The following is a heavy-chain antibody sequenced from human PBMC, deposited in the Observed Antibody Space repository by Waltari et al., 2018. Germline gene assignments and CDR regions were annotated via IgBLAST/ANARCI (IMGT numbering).Heavy chain of an antibody. J-gene: IGHJ4*02. CDR2: ISSMGSTI. CDR1: GFTFSDYY. CDR3: AREISGFGEFDY. V-gene: IGHV3-11*01. Sequence: QVQLVESGGGLVKPGGSLRLSCAASGFTFSDYYMSWIGQAPGKRLEWCSYISSMGSTIYYAAAVKGRFTISMDNAKKSPYLQMNSLRAEDTAVYDCAREISGFGEFDYWGQGTLVTVSS. D-gene: IGHD3-10*01.